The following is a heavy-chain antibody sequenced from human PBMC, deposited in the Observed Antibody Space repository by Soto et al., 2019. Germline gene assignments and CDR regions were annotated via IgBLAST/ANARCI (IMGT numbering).Heavy chain of an antibody. CDR3: ARDSGDCCDAFDI. Sequence: QVQLVESGGGVVQPGRSLRLSCAASGFTFSSYGMHWVRQAPGKGLEWVAVIWYDGSNKYYADSVKGRFTISRDNSKNTLYLQMNSLRAEDTAVYYGARDSGDCCDAFDIWGQGTMVTVSS. D-gene: IGHD2-21*02. J-gene: IGHJ3*02. CDR1: GFTFSSYG. CDR2: IWYDGSNK. V-gene: IGHV3-33*01.